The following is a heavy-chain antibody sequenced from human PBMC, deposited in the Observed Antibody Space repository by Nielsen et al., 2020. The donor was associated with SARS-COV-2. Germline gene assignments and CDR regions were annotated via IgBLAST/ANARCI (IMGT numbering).Heavy chain of an antibody. CDR1: GFTFSSYA. CDR3: ARDYESAAAGNYYYYGMDV. V-gene: IGHV3-33*08. D-gene: IGHD6-13*01. Sequence: GEFLKISCAASGFTFSSYAMSWVRQAPGKGLEWVAVIWYDGSNKYYADSVKGRFTISRDNSKNTLYLQMNSLRAEDTAVYYCARDYESAAAGNYYYYGMDVWGQGTTVTVSS. CDR2: IWYDGSNK. J-gene: IGHJ6*02.